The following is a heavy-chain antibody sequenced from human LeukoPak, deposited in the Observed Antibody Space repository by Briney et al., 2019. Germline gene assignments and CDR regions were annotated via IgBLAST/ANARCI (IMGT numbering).Heavy chain of an antibody. D-gene: IGHD4-4*01. CDR1: GGSFSGYY. CDR3: ARAHYSNYSPYYFDY. Sequence: SETLSLTCAVYGGSFSGYYWSWIRQPPGRGLEWIGEINHSGSTNYNPSLKSRVTISVDTSKNQFSLKLSSVTAADTAVYYCARAHYSNYSPYYFDYWGQGTLVTVSS. V-gene: IGHV4-34*01. J-gene: IGHJ4*02. CDR2: INHSGST.